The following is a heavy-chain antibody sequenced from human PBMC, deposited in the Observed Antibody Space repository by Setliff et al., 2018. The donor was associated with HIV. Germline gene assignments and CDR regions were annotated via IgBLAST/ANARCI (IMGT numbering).Heavy chain of an antibody. CDR2: IYTSGST. D-gene: IGHD3-9*01. J-gene: IGHJ5*02. Sequence: SETLSLTCTVSGGSISSHYWSWIRQPPGKGLEWIGHIYTSGSTNYNPSLKSRVTMSVDTSKNQFSLKLSSVTAADTAVYYCARGAPGLTYYDIRFDPWGQGTLVTVSS. V-gene: IGHV4-4*08. CDR3: ARGAPGLTYYDIRFDP. CDR1: GGSISSHY.